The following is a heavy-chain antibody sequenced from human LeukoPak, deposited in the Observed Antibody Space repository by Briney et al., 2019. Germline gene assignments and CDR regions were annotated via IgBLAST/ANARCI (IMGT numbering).Heavy chain of an antibody. D-gene: IGHD1-26*01. CDR1: GFTFSSYN. CDR2: ITSGSSYI. CDR3: ARDPYSGSYGNYYYYFMDV. V-gene: IGHV3-21*01. J-gene: IGHJ6*03. Sequence: GGSLRLSGAASGFTFSSYNKNWVRQAPGKGLEWVSSITSGSSYIYYADSVKGRFTISRDNAKNSLYLQMNSLRAEDTAVYYCARDPYSGSYGNYYYYFMDVWGKGTTVTISS.